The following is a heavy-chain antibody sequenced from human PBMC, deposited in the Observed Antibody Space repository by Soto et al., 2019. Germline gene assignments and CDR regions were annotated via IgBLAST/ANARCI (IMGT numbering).Heavy chain of an antibody. J-gene: IGHJ3*02. CDR1: GFTFSSYS. CDR3: TRPLTTDAFEI. D-gene: IGHD7-27*01. CDR2: ISSDSSTI. Sequence: GGSLRLSCAASGFTFSSYSMNWVRQAPGKGLEWVSYISSDSSTIYYADSVKGRFTISRDNAKDSLYLQMNSLRAEDTAVYYYTRPLTTDAFEIWGQGTMVTASS. V-gene: IGHV3-48*01.